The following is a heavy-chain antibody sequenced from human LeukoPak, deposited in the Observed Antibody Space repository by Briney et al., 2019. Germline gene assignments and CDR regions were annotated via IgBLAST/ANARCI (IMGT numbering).Heavy chain of an antibody. CDR2: INTYGTIT. V-gene: IGHV3-74*01. D-gene: IGHD2-21*02. Sequence: GGSLRLSCAASGFTFSSYWMHWVRQAPGKRLMWVSRINTYGTITDCADSVKGRFTISRDNAKNTLYLQMNSLRAEDTAVYFCARAYCGGDCYSHYFDHWGQGTLVTVSS. J-gene: IGHJ4*02. CDR1: GFTFSSYW. CDR3: ARAYCGGDCYSHYFDH.